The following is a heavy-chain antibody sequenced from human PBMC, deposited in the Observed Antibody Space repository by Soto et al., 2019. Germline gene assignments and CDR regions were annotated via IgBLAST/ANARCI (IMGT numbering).Heavy chain of an antibody. Sequence: QVQLVESGGGVVQPGRSLRLSCAASGCTFRNYGMHWVRQAPATGLECVALAWYDGGNKNYVDSVKGRFTISRDNSNNTFYLQMNSLRDEDTAVYYCVRAAGYSGNGYVYYYGMDVCGQGTTVPVSS. CDR3: VRAAGYSGNGYVYYYGMDV. CDR2: AWYDGGNK. D-gene: IGHD5-12*01. CDR1: GCTFRNYG. V-gene: IGHV3-33*01. J-gene: IGHJ6*02.